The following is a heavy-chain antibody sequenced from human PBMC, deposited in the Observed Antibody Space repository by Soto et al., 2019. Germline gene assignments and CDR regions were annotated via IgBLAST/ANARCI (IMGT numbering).Heavy chain of an antibody. J-gene: IGHJ6*02. CDR3: AKDRSYYDFWSGYYPYYYYGMDV. CDR2: ISSSGSTI. CDR1: GFTFSDYY. Sequence: PGGSLRLSCAASGFTFSDYYMSWIRQAPGKGLEWVSYISSSGSTIYYADSVKGRFTISRDNAKNTLYLQMNSLRAEDTAVYYCAKDRSYYDFWSGYYPYYYYGMDVWGQGTTVTVSS. V-gene: IGHV3-11*04. D-gene: IGHD3-3*01.